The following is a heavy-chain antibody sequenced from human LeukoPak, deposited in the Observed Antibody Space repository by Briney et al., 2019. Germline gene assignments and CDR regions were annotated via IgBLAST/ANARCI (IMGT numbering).Heavy chain of an antibody. Sequence: PSETLSLTCTVSGGSISSYYWSWIRQPAGKGLELIGRIYTSGSTNYNPSLKSRVTMSVDTSKNQFSLKLSSVTAADTAVYYCARDRLELWFGDRVAFDIWGQGTMVTVSS. CDR3: ARDRLELWFGDRVAFDI. CDR2: IYTSGST. CDR1: GGSISSYY. D-gene: IGHD3-10*01. J-gene: IGHJ3*02. V-gene: IGHV4-4*07.